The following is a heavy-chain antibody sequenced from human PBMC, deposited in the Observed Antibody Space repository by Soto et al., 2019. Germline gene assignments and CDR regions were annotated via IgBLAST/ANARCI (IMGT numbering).Heavy chain of an antibody. CDR3: AKDPRITMVRGDKPSYYFDY. D-gene: IGHD3-10*01. V-gene: IGHV3-23*01. J-gene: IGHJ4*03. CDR1: GFTFSSYA. Sequence: SLRLSCAASGFTFSSYAMTWVRQAPGKGLDWVSGITSSGGTTYYADSVKGRFTISRDNSKNTLCLQMNSLRAEDTAVYYCAKDPRITMVRGDKPSYYFDYWGQGTTVTVSS. CDR2: ITSSGGTT.